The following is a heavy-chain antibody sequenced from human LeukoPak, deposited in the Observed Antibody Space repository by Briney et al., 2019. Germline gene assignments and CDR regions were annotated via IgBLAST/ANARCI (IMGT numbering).Heavy chain of an antibody. D-gene: IGHD6-25*01. CDR1: GGSFSGYY. CDR2: INHSGST. Sequence: SETLSLTCAVYGGSFSGYYWSWIRQPPGKGLEWIGEINHSGSTNYNPSLKSRVTISVDTSKNQFSLKVSSVTAADTAVYYCASSTAPLSGLDYWAREPWSPSPQ. J-gene: IGHJ4*02. V-gene: IGHV4-34*01. CDR3: ASSTAPLSGLDY.